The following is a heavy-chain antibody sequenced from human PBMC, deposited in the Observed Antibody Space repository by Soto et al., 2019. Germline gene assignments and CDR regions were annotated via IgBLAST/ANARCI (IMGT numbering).Heavy chain of an antibody. CDR1: GFTFSSYW. J-gene: IGHJ4*02. Sequence: GGSLRLSCAASGFTFSSYWMHWVRQAPGKGLVWVSRINSDGSSTSYADSVKGRFTISRDNAKNTLYLQMNSLRAEDTAVYYCASGMGATDFFDYWGQGTLVTVSS. CDR2: INSDGSST. D-gene: IGHD1-26*01. V-gene: IGHV3-74*01. CDR3: ASGMGATDFFDY.